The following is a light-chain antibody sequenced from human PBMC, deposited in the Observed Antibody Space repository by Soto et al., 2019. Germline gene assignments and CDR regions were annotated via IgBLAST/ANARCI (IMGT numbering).Light chain of an antibody. CDR2: WAS. CDR1: QSVLYSSNNKNY. Sequence: DIVMTQSPDSLAVSLGERATINCNSSQSVLYSSNNKNYLAWYQQKPGQPPKLLIYWASTRESGVPDRFSGSGSGTDFTLTISSLQAEDVAVYYCQHYYTTPYTFGQGTKLEIK. CDR3: QHYYTTPYT. V-gene: IGKV4-1*01. J-gene: IGKJ2*01.